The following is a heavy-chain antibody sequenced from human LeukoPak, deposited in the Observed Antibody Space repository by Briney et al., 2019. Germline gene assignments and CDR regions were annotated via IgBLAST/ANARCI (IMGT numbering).Heavy chain of an antibody. D-gene: IGHD1-1*01. CDR3: ARKGMRGTFDY. V-gene: IGHV4-34*01. Sequence: PSHTLALICAVYGGSFRGYYWRWISHPPGKGREWIGEINHSGSTNYNPTLKSRVTISVDTSKSQFSLKLSAVTAADTAVYYCARKGMRGTFDYWGQGTLVTVSS. CDR1: GGSFRGYY. J-gene: IGHJ4*02. CDR2: INHSGST.